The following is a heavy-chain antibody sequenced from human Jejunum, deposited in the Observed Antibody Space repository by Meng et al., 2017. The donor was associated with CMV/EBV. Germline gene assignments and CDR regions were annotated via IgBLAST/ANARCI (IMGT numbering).Heavy chain of an antibody. V-gene: IGHV3-53*01. CDR1: GMSVSDNN. CDR3: GREQMGAWRGYFDL. Sequence: AASGMSVSDNNMMWVRQAPGKGLQWPSTLYDGGSAHYEASLEGRFTISRDYSQNTVYLQMNSLSAEDTAIYYCGREQMGAWRGYFDLWGQGILVTVSS. D-gene: IGHD3-3*01. CDR2: LYDGGSA. J-gene: IGHJ5*02.